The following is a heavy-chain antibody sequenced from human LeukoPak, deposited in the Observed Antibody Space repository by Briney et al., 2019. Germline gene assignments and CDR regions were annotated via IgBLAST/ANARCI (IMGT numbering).Heavy chain of an antibody. Sequence: PGGSLRLSCAASGFIFSSYAMYWVRQAPGKGLEWVALIRYDGIDKYYVDSVKGRFTISRDNSKNMLYLQMNSLRTEDTAVYYCVKTGSGWFGDYWGQGARVTVSS. J-gene: IGHJ4*02. CDR1: GFIFSSYA. D-gene: IGHD6-13*01. CDR2: IRYDGIDK. CDR3: VKTGSGWFGDY. V-gene: IGHV3-30*02.